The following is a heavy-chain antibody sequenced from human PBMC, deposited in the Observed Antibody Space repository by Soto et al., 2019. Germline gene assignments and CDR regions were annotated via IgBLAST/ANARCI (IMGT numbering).Heavy chain of an antibody. D-gene: IGHD3-22*01. CDR3: ARVFTHYYDSSGYYYWFDP. Sequence: SETLSLTCTVSGGSISSGGYYWSWIRQHPGKGLEWIGYIYYSGSTYYNPSLKSRVTISVDTSKNQFSLKLSSVTAADTAVYYCARVFTHYYDSSGYYYWFDPWGQGTLVTVSS. J-gene: IGHJ5*02. V-gene: IGHV4-31*03. CDR2: IYYSGST. CDR1: GGSISSGGYY.